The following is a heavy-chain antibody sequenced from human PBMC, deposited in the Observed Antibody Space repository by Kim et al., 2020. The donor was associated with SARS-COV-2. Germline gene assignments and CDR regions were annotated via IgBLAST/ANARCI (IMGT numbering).Heavy chain of an antibody. Sequence: SVKVSCKASGGTFSSYAISWVRQAPGQGLEWMGGIIPIFGTANYAQKFQGRVTITADESTSTAYMELSSLRSEDTAVYYCAILQDYDFWSGHRPPDYWGQGTLVTVSS. D-gene: IGHD3-3*01. CDR2: IIPIFGTA. V-gene: IGHV1-69*13. J-gene: IGHJ4*02. CDR1: GGTFSSYA. CDR3: AILQDYDFWSGHRPPDY.